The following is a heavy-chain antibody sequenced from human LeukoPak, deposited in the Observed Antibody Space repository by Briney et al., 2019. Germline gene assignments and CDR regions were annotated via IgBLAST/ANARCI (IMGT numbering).Heavy chain of an antibody. CDR2: IDSGGDTM. CDR3: ARDLYTYGSYFYDGFDS. J-gene: IGHJ4*02. V-gene: IGHV3-48*03. D-gene: IGHD5-18*01. CDR1: GFTLSAYE. Sequence: GGSLILSCAASGFTLSAYEMNWVRQAPGKGLDWVSYIDSGGDTMYYADSVKGRFTISRDSAKNSLSLQMNSLRAEDTAVYYCARDLYTYGSYFYDGFDSWGQGTLVTVSS.